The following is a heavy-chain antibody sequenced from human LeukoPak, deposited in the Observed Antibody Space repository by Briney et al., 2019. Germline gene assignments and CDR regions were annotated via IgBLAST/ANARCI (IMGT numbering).Heavy chain of an antibody. CDR2: IYISGST. J-gene: IGHJ4*02. Sequence: SETLSLTCAVSGGSISSGGYWSWVRQPPGKGLEWIGQIYISGSTNCNPSLDSRVTMSLDKSRNQLSLRLKSMTAADTAVYYCTRHGSYSHGFWGQGALVTVAS. CDR1: GGSISSGGY. CDR3: TRHGSYSHGF. V-gene: IGHV4-4*02. D-gene: IGHD3-10*01.